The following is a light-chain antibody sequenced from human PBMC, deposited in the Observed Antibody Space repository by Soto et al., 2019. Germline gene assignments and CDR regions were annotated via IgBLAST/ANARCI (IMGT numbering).Light chain of an antibody. CDR1: NANIGSNS. J-gene: IGLJ3*02. V-gene: IGLV1-51*01. CDR3: GTWYGSMSGGGV. Sequence: QYVLTQPPSVSAAPGQQVTISCSGSNANIGSNSVAWYQQVPGSAPKLLIYDNYHRPSGIPDRFSGSKSGTSATLAITGLQTGDEADYYCGTWYGSMSGGGVFGGGTKLTVL. CDR2: DNY.